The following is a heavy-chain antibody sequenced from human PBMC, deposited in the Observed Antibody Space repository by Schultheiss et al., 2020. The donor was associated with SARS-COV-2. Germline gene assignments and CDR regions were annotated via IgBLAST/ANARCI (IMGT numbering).Heavy chain of an antibody. V-gene: IGHV4-61*02. CDR1: GGSISSGGYY. Sequence: SETLSLTCTVSGGSISSGGYYWSWIRQHPGKGLEWIGRIYTSGSTNYNPSLKSRVTISVDTSKNQFSLKLSSVTAADTAVYYCARHPSDWIDPWGQGTLVTVSS. CDR3: ARHPSDWIDP. J-gene: IGHJ5*02. CDR2: IYTSGST.